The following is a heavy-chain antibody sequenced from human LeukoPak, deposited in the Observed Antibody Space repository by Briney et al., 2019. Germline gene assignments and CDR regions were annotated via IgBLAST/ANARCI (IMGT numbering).Heavy chain of an antibody. CDR1: GFIFSSHC. CDR2: INTDGSST. CDR3: ARAGRGSGYLMDY. Sequence: GGSLRLSCAASGFIFSSHCMHWVRQAPGKGLIWISRINTDGSSTTYADSVKGRFTVSRDNSKNTLYLQMNSLRAEDTAVYYCARAGRGSGYLMDYWGQGTLVTVSS. D-gene: IGHD3-22*01. J-gene: IGHJ4*02. V-gene: IGHV3-74*01.